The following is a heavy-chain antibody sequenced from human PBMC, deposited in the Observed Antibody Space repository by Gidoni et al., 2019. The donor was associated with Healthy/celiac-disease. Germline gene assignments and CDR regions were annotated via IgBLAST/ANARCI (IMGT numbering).Heavy chain of an antibody. D-gene: IGHD6-19*01. Sequence: QLQLQESGPGLVKPSETLSLPCTVSGGSISRSSYYWGWIRQPPGKGLVWIGSIYYSGSTYYNPSLTSRVTISVDTSQTQFSLKLSSVTAADTAVYYCARHVVGYSSGSIMDVWGHGTTVTVSS. V-gene: IGHV4-39*01. CDR2: IYYSGST. CDR1: GGSISRSSYY. CDR3: ARHVVGYSSGSIMDV. J-gene: IGHJ6*02.